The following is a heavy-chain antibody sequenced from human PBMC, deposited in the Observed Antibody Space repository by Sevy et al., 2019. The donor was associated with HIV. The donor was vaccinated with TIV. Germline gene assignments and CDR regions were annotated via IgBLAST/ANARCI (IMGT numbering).Heavy chain of an antibody. CDR1: GFTFSSYG. CDR2: IWYDGSNK. CDR3: ARDLVYYYGSGSYMYYGMDV. J-gene: IGHJ6*02. D-gene: IGHD3-10*01. Sequence: GGSLRLSCAASGFTFSSYGMHWVRQAPGKGLEWVAVIWYDGSNKYYADSVKGRFTISRDNSKNTLYLQMNSLRAEDTAVYYCARDLVYYYGSGSYMYYGMDVWGQRTTVTVSS. V-gene: IGHV3-33*01.